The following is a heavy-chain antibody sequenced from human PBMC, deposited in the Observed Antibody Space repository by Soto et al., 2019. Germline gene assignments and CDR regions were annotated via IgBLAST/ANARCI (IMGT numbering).Heavy chain of an antibody. Sequence: EVQLVESGGGLVKPGGSLRLSCAASGFTFSSYSMNWVRQAPGKGLEWVSSISSSSSYIYYADSVKGRFTISRDNAKNSLYLQMNSLRAEDTAVYYCARDHHTDSSGQPYWGQGTLVTVSS. J-gene: IGHJ4*02. V-gene: IGHV3-21*01. CDR3: ARDHHTDSSGQPY. D-gene: IGHD6-19*01. CDR2: ISSSSSYI. CDR1: GFTFSSYS.